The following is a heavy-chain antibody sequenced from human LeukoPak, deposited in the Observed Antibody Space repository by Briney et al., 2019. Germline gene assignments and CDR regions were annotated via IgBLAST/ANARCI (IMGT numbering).Heavy chain of an antibody. CDR3: ARDKSGSYYDFWSGYGSWFDP. J-gene: IGHJ5*02. Sequence: GGSLRLSCAASGFTFNNYYMNWVRQAPGKGLEWVAVISYDGSNKYYADSVKGRFTISRDNSKNTLYLQMNSLRAEDTAVYYCARDKSGSYYDFWSGYGSWFDPWGQGTLVTVSS. CDR1: GFTFNNYY. V-gene: IGHV3-30-3*01. D-gene: IGHD3-3*01. CDR2: ISYDGSNK.